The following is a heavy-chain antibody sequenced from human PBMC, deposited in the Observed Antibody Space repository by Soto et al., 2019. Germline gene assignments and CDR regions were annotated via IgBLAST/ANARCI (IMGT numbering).Heavy chain of an antibody. J-gene: IGHJ3*02. V-gene: IGHV1-46*01. D-gene: IGHD3-3*01. CDR1: GYTFTSYY. Sequence: ASVKVSCKASGYTFTSYYMHWVRQAPGQGLEWMGIINPSGGSTSYAQKFQGRVTMTRDTSTSTVYMELSSLRSEDTAVYYFARDQLRFLEWLGPRYDAFDIWGQGTMVTVSS. CDR3: ARDQLRFLEWLGPRYDAFDI. CDR2: INPSGGST.